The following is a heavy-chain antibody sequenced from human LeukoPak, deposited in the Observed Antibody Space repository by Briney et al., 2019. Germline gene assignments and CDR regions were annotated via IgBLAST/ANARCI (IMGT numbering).Heavy chain of an antibody. CDR2: IYYSGST. CDR1: GGSISSSSYY. V-gene: IGHV4-39*01. Sequence: PSETLSLTCTVSGGSISSSSYYWGWIRQPPGKGLEWIGSIYYSGSTYYNPSFKSRVTISVDTSKNQFSLKLSSVTAADTAVYYCARTAYCGGDCYSPEYFQHWGQGTLVTVSS. J-gene: IGHJ1*01. D-gene: IGHD2-21*02. CDR3: ARTAYCGGDCYSPEYFQH.